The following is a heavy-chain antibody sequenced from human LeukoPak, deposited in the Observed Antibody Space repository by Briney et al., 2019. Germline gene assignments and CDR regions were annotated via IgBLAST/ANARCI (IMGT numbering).Heavy chain of an antibody. D-gene: IGHD3-10*01. J-gene: IGHJ4*02. V-gene: IGHV4-4*07. CDR2: IKASGST. CDR1: GGSISTYY. Sequence: SETLSLICTVSGGSISTYYWSWIRQPVGKGLEWIGHIKASGSTHYNPSLRSRITMSVDTSKNQFSLNLSSVTAADTAVYYCAKVAKYYYGSETYFFFEDWGQGTLVTVSS. CDR3: AKVAKYYYGSETYFFFED.